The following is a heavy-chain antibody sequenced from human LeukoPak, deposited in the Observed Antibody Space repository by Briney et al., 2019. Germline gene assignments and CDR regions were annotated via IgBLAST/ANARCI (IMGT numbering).Heavy chain of an antibody. CDR3: AREAFQFGQYYFDY. CDR1: GFTFNSHR. D-gene: IGHD3-10*01. CDR2: INREGNDT. Sequence: SGGSLRLSCGASGFTFNSHRMHWVRQAPGKGLVWVSRINREGNDTIYADSVKGRFTISRDNAKNTLYLQMTSLRAEDTALYYCAREAFQFGQYYFDYWGQGTPVTVSS. V-gene: IGHV3-74*01. J-gene: IGHJ4*02.